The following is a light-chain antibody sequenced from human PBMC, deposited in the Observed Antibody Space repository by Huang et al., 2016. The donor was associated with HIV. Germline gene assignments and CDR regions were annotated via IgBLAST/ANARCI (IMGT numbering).Light chain of an antibody. CDR1: QSVTTW. Sequence: DIQMTQSPSTLSESVGDRVTIACRASQSVTTWLAWYQQKPGQAPKHLFYDFSMLESGVPSRFSGSGSGTEFTLTISSLQPDDFAAYYCQQYDGYPWTFGQGTKVEIK. CDR2: DFS. V-gene: IGKV1-5*01. CDR3: QQYDGYPWT. J-gene: IGKJ1*01.